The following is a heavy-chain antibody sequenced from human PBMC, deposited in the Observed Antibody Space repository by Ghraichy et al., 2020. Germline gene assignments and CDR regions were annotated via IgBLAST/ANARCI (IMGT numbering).Heavy chain of an antibody. Sequence: GGSLRLSCAASGFTFSSYSMNWVRQAPGKGLEWVSSISSSSSYIYYADSVKGRFTISRDNAKNSLYLQMNSLRAEDTAVYYCARDPPTMVRGVIIPSYYYGMDVWGQGTTVTVSS. CDR2: ISSSSSYI. D-gene: IGHD3-10*01. J-gene: IGHJ6*02. CDR3: ARDPPTMVRGVIIPSYYYGMDV. V-gene: IGHV3-21*01. CDR1: GFTFSSYS.